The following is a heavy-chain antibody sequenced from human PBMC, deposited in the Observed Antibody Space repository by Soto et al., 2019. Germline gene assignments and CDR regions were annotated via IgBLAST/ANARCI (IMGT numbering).Heavy chain of an antibody. CDR3: ARRWYGVEQDYFDY. J-gene: IGHJ4*02. CDR1: AYSFTSYW. Sequence: LGESLKISCKGSAYSFTSYWMGWVRQLPGKGLEWMGIIYPGDSDTRYSPSFQGQVTISADKSISTAYLQWSSLKASDTAMYYCARRWYGVEQDYFDYWGQGTLVTVSS. V-gene: IGHV5-51*01. D-gene: IGHD4-17*01. CDR2: IYPGDSDT.